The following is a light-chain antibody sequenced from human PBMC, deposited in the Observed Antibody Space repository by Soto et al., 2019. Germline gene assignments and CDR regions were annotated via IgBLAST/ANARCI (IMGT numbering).Light chain of an antibody. Sequence: EIVLTQSPATLSLSPGERATLSCRASQSVSNYLAWYQQKPGQAPRLLMYDTSNRAPGMPARFSGSGSGTDFTPTISGLEPEDFAVYFCQQRSKFLWTFGQGTKVEI. CDR3: QQRSKFLWT. CDR1: QSVSNY. CDR2: DTS. J-gene: IGKJ1*01. V-gene: IGKV3-11*01.